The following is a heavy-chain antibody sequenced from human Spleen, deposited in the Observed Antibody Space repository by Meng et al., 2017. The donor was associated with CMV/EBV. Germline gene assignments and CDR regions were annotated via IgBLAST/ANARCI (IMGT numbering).Heavy chain of an antibody. V-gene: IGHV3-23*01. J-gene: IGHJ3*01. CDR2: ITVRGDTT. D-gene: IGHD2/OR15-2a*01. CDR1: GFTFSNYA. CDR3: AKDYVEYSYGSPFDV. Sequence: GGSLRLSCAASGFTFSNYAMSWVRRAPGKGLQWVSRITVRGDTTYYIESVKGRFTISRDNSKSTMFLQMNSLRAEDTAVYYCAKDYVEYSYGSPFDVWGQGTKVTVSS.